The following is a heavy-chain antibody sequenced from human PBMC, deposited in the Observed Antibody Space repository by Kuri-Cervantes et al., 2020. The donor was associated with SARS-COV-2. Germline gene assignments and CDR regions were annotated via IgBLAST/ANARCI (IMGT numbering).Heavy chain of an antibody. Sequence: GGSLRLSCAASGFTFSSYGMHWVRQAPGKGREWVAVIWYDGSNKYYVDSVKGRFTISRDNSKNTLYLQMNSLRAEDTAVYYCAAELVAAYGMDVWGQGTTVTVSS. CDR2: IWYDGSNK. CDR1: GFTFSSYG. J-gene: IGHJ6*02. D-gene: IGHD1-7*01. V-gene: IGHV3-33*01. CDR3: AAELVAAYGMDV.